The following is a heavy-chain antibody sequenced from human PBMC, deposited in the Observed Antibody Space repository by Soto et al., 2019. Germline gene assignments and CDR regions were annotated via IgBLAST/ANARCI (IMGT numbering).Heavy chain of an antibody. V-gene: IGHV3-33*01. J-gene: IGHJ4*02. CDR1: GFTLSSYG. CDR2: IWYDGSNK. Sequence: QVQLVESGGGVVQPGRSLRLSCAASGFTLSSYGMHWVRLAPGKGLEWVAVIWYDGSNKYYADSVKGRFTISRDNSKNTLYLQMISLRAEDTAVYYCARWGIAAGDYWGQVTLVTVSS. D-gene: IGHD6-13*01. CDR3: ARWGIAAGDY.